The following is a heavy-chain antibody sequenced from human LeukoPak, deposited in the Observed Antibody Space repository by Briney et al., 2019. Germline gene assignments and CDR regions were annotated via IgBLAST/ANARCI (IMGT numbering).Heavy chain of an antibody. CDR2: INPSGGST. Sequence: ASVKVSCKASLDTFTIYYIHWVRQAPEQGLEWMGIINPSGGSTSYAQKSKGRVTMNRDTPRSRAYMELTSRRSGDTALYNCATDTVEYCGGDRCYAEAYWGEGTLVTVSS. CDR1: LDTFTIYY. CDR3: ATDTVEYCGGDRCYAEAY. J-gene: IGHJ4*02. V-gene: IGHV1-46*01. D-gene: IGHD2-21*01.